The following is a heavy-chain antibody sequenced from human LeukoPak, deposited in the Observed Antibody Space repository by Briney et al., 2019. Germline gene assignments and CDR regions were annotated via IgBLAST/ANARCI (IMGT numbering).Heavy chain of an antibody. CDR2: IYYSGST. Sequence: SETLSLTCTVSGGSISGSSYYWGWIRQPPGKGLEWIGSIYYSGSTYYNPSLKSRVTISVDTSKNQFSLKLSSVTAADTAVYYCAELPELGSFDYWGQGTLVTVSS. V-gene: IGHV4-39*01. CDR1: GGSISGSSYY. D-gene: IGHD1-14*01. J-gene: IGHJ4*02. CDR3: AELPELGSFDY.